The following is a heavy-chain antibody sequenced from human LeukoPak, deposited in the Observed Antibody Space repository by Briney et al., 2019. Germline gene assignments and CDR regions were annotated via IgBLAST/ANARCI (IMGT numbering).Heavy chain of an antibody. D-gene: IGHD5-24*01. V-gene: IGHV3-7*01. J-gene: IGHJ4*02. Sequence: GGSLRLSCAASGFTFSDYWMAWVRQAPGKGLEWVANIKQDGSHSYYVDSVRGRFTISRDNAKSSLFLQMNSLRVEDTAVYYCANLWEMGYWGQGALVTVSS. CDR3: ANLWEMGY. CDR1: GFTFSDYW. CDR2: IKQDGSHS.